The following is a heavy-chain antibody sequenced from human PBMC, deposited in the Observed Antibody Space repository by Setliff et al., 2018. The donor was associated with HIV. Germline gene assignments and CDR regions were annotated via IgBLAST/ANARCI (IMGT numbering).Heavy chain of an antibody. D-gene: IGHD7-27*01. V-gene: IGHV4-59*01. Sequence: SETLSLTCTVSGGSISSYYWSWIRQPPGKGLEWIGYIYHSGSTNYNPSLESRLTISVDTSKNQFSLKLSSVTAADTAVYYCAILKGTNCPIWGQGTMVTVSS. J-gene: IGHJ3*02. CDR3: AILKGTNCPI. CDR1: GGSISSYY. CDR2: IYHSGST.